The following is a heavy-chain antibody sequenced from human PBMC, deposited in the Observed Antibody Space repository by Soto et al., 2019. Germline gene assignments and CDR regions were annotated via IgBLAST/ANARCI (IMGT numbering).Heavy chain of an antibody. CDR3: ARTYDSNGYANEFDS. D-gene: IGHD3-22*01. CDR2: IYDNGIT. J-gene: IGHJ4*02. V-gene: IGHV4-59*12. Sequence: QVVLQDSGPGLVKPSETLSLTCSVSGRSITSYYWSWVRQPPGKGLEWIGYIYDNGITSQNPSLKSRVTMSADTSQNQFSLQLTSVTGADTAVYYCARTYDSNGYANEFDSWGQGILVTVTS. CDR1: GRSITSYY.